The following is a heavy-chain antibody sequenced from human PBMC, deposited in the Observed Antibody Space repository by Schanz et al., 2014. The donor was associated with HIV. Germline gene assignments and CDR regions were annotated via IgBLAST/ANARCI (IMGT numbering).Heavy chain of an antibody. J-gene: IGHJ6*02. Sequence: EVQLVESGGGVVQPGRSLRLSCAASGFTFSSYGMHWVRQAPGKGLEWVSSISSSSSFIYYADSVKGRFTIARDNTKNSLYMQMNSLRGDDTALYYCAKAYSTSRPYSMDIWGQGTTVTVSS. CDR3: AKAYSTSRPYSMDI. CDR2: ISSSSSFI. CDR1: GFTFSSYG. V-gene: IGHV3-21*04. D-gene: IGHD6-6*01.